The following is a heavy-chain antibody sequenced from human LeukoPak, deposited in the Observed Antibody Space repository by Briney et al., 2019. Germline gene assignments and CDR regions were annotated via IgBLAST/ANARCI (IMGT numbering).Heavy chain of an antibody. Sequence: GGSLRFSCVASGFTFSSYAMSWVRQAPGKGLEWVSAISGSGGSTYYADSVKGRFTISRDNSKNTLYLQMNSLRAEDTAVYYCARGELFGYCSSTSCSADPRCFDYWGQGTLVTVSS. J-gene: IGHJ4*02. CDR2: ISGSGGST. CDR3: ARGELFGYCSSTSCSADPRCFDY. CDR1: GFTFSSYA. V-gene: IGHV3-23*01. D-gene: IGHD2-2*03.